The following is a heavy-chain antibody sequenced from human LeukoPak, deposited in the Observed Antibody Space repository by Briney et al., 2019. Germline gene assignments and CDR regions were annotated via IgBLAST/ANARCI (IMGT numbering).Heavy chain of an antibody. V-gene: IGHV1-69*06. D-gene: IGHD3-9*01. CDR1: GGTLSSYA. CDR2: IIPIFGTA. J-gene: IGHJ4*02. CDR3: ARDLLSYDILTGYTASGFDY. Sequence: ASVKVSCKASGGTLSSYAISWVRQAPGQGLEWMGGIIPIFGTANYAQKFQGRVTITADKTTSTAYMELSSLRSEDTAVYYCARDLLSYDILTGYTASGFDYWGQGTLVTVSS.